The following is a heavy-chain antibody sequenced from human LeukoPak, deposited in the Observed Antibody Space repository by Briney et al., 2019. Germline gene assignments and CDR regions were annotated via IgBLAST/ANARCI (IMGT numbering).Heavy chain of an antibody. CDR3: TRGRYDFDYYYGMDV. D-gene: IGHD3-3*01. CDR2: ISAYNGDT. Sequence: ASVKVSCKPSGYPFTSYGISWVRQAPGQGLEWMGWISAYNGDTNYAQKLQGRVTMTTDTSTSTAYEELRSLRSDDTAVYYCTRGRYDFDYYYGMDVWGQGTTVTVSS. J-gene: IGHJ6*02. CDR1: GYPFTSYG. V-gene: IGHV1-18*01.